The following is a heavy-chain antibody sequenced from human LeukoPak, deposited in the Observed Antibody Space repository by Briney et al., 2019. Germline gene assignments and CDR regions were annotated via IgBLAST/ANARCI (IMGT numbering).Heavy chain of an antibody. Sequence: GRSLRLSCAASGFTFSSYGMHWVRQAPGKGLEWVAVIWYDGGNKYYADSVKGRFTISRDNSKNALYLQMNSLRAEDTAVYYCARDGGYSGYRPDYWGQGTLVTVSS. D-gene: IGHD5-12*01. J-gene: IGHJ4*02. V-gene: IGHV3-33*01. CDR3: ARDGGYSGYRPDY. CDR2: IWYDGGNK. CDR1: GFTFSSYG.